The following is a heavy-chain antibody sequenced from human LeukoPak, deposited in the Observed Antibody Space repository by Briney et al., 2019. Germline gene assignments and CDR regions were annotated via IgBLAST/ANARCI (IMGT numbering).Heavy chain of an antibody. CDR1: GFTFGNSW. D-gene: IGHD1-14*01. CDR2: INADGTTT. V-gene: IGHV3-74*01. CDR3: VVVAEPPGSDGFDV. J-gene: IGHJ3*01. Sequence: PGGSLRLSCAASGFTFGNSWVHWVRQAPGKGLVWVSLINADGTTTTYADSVKGRFTISRDNARNTVSLQMNSLTIEDTAVYYCVVVAEPPGSDGFDVWGQGTMIAVS.